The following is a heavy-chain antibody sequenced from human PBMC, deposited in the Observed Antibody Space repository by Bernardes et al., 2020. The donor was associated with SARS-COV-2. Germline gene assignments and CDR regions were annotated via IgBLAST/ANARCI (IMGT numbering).Heavy chain of an antibody. V-gene: IGHV3-48*03. D-gene: IGHD2-15*01. Sequence: SLRLSCAASGFTFSSYEMNWVRQAPGKGLEWVSYITRSGSTTYYADSVKGRFSISRDNAKNSLYLLMNGLRAEDTAVYYCARMGANPTKAYWGQGTLVSVSS. CDR1: GFTFSSYE. CDR3: ARMGANPTKAY. CDR2: ITRSGSTT. J-gene: IGHJ4*02.